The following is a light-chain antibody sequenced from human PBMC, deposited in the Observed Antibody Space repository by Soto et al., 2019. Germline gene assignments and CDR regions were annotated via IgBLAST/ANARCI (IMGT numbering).Light chain of an antibody. V-gene: IGKV1-12*01. CDR1: HGVSGW. Sequence: IQMTQSPSSVSASVGDTVTLSCQTSHGVSGWLAWYQQKPGKAPTLLIYTVSNLQSGVPSRFSGSSSGTDFSLTINNLQPEDFATYFCQQRKTFPYTFGPGTKVEVK. CDR2: TVS. J-gene: IGKJ3*01. CDR3: QQRKTFPYT.